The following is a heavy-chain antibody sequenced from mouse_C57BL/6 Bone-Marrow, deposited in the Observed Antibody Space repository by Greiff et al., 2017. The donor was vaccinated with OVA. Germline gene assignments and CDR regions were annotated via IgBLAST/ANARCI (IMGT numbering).Heavy chain of an antibody. CDR3: AKVYYYGSSYFYYAMDY. J-gene: IGHJ4*01. CDR1: GYTFTDYY. CDR2: INPNNGGT. Sequence: VQLQQSGPELVKPGASVKISCKASGYTFTDYYMNWVKQSHGKSLEWIGDINPNNGGTSYNQKFKGKATLTVDKSSSTAYMELRSLTSEDSAIYYCAKVYYYGSSYFYYAMDYWGQGTSVTVSS. D-gene: IGHD1-1*01. V-gene: IGHV1-26*01.